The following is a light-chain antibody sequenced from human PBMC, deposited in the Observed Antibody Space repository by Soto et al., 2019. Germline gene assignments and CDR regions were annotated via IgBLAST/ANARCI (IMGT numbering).Light chain of an antibody. CDR2: DVN. CDR1: SSDVGGYNF. CDR3: CSYAASSTLL. V-gene: IGLV2-11*01. J-gene: IGLJ3*02. Sequence: QSVLTQPHSVSGSPGQSVTISCTGTSSDVGGYNFVSWYQHHPGKAPKLMIYDVNKRSSGVPDRFSGSKSGNTASLAISGLQAEDEADYYCCSYAASSTLLFGGGTKVTVL.